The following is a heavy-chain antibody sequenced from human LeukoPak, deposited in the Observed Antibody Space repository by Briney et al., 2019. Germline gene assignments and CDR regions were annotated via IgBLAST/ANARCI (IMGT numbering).Heavy chain of an antibody. J-gene: IGHJ5*02. V-gene: IGHV4-34*01. CDR1: GGSLSGYY. CDR3: ARLTLTGEAGRGWFDA. CDR2: IKESEKT. Sequence: SETLSLTCAVYGGSLSGYYWSWIRQPPGKGLEWIGEIKESEKTNYNPSLKSRVTISIDTSKNQFSLKLSSVTAADTASYYCARLTLTGEAGRGWFDAWGQGILVIVSS. D-gene: IGHD3-9*01.